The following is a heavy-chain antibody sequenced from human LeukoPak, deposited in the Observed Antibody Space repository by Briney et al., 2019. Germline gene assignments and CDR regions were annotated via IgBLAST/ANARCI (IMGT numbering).Heavy chain of an antibody. CDR3: ARVSSGWPFDF. CDR2: ISTSGGRT. J-gene: IGHJ4*02. CDR1: GFTFSSCA. V-gene: IGHV3-23*01. D-gene: IGHD6-19*01. Sequence: GGSLRLSCAASGFTFSSCAMSWVRQAPGQGLEWVSLISTSGGRTYYADSVKGRFTISRDNSKNTLYLQMNSLRAEDTAVYYCARVSSGWPFDFWGQGTLVTVSS.